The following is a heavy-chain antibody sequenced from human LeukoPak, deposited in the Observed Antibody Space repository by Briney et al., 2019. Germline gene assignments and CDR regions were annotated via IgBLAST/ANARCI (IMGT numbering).Heavy chain of an antibody. CDR2: IKQDGSEK. CDR3: ARDRVTMVRGVNYYFDY. D-gene: IGHD3-10*01. Sequence: GGSLRLSCAASGFTFSSYWMSWVRQAPGKGLEWVANIKQDGSEKYYVDSVKGRFTISRDNAKNSLYLQMNCLRAEDTAVYYCARDRVTMVRGVNYYFDYWGQGTLVTVSS. V-gene: IGHV3-7*05. CDR1: GFTFSSYW. J-gene: IGHJ4*02.